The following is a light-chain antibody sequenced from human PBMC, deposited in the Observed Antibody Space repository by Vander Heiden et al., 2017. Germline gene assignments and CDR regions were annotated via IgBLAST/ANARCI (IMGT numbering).Light chain of an antibody. CDR3: QQNDNLHPIS. CDR2: DAS. J-gene: IGKJ5*01. CDR1: QDISNY. Sequence: DIQMTQSPSSLSASVGDRVTITCQASQDISNYLNWYQQKPGKAPKLLIYDASNLETGVPSRFSGIGSGTDFTFTISSLQPEDNATYYCQQNDNLHPISFGQGTRLEIK. V-gene: IGKV1-33*01.